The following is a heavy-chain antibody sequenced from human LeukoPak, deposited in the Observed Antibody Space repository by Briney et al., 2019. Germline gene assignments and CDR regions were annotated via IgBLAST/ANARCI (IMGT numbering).Heavy chain of an antibody. CDR1: GFTFTNYW. J-gene: IGHJ4*02. Sequence: GGSLRLSCAASGFTFTNYWMSWVRQAPGKGLEWVSAISGSGGSTYYADSVKDRFTISRDNSKNTLYLQMNSLRAEDTAVYYCAKSPSGSYYDFDYWGQGTLVTVSS. CDR3: AKSPSGSYYDFDY. D-gene: IGHD1-26*01. CDR2: ISGSGGST. V-gene: IGHV3-23*01.